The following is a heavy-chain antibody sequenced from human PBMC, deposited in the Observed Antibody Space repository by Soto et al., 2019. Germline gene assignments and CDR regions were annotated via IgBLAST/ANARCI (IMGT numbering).Heavy chain of an antibody. D-gene: IGHD6-19*01. V-gene: IGHV1-69*13. CDR1: GGTFSSYA. J-gene: IGHJ3*02. CDR2: IIPIFGTA. Sequence: SVKVSCKASGGTFSSYAISWVRQAPGQGLEWMGGIIPIFGTANYAQKFQGRVTITADESTSTAYMELSSLRSEDTAVYYCAKDRRIAVAGREDAFDIWGQGTMVTVSS. CDR3: AKDRRIAVAGREDAFDI.